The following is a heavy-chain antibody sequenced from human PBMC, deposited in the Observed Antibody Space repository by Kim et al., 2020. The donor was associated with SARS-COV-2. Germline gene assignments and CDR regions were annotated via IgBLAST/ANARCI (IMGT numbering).Heavy chain of an antibody. Sequence: SETLSLTCTVSGGSMSSYYWSWIRQPPGKGLEWIGYIYYSGSTKYNPSLKSRVTISVDTSENQFSLKLNSVTAADTAVYYCGGGIAAASFDYWGQGTLVTVSS. CDR1: GGSMSSYY. CDR3: GGGIAAASFDY. CDR2: IYYSGST. J-gene: IGHJ4*02. D-gene: IGHD6-13*01. V-gene: IGHV4-59*01.